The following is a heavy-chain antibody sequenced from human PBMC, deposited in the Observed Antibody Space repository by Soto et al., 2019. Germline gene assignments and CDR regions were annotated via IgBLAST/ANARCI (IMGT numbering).Heavy chain of an antibody. J-gene: IGHJ6*02. CDR3: AKDSPPPFPRMDV. V-gene: IGHV1-69*01. Sequence: VKVSCKASGGPFSSYAISWVRQAPGQGLEWMGGIIPIFGTANYAQKFQGRVTITADESTSTAYMELSSLRAEDTAIYYCAKDSPPPFPRMDVWGQGTTVTVS. CDR1: GGPFSSYA. CDR2: IIPIFGTA.